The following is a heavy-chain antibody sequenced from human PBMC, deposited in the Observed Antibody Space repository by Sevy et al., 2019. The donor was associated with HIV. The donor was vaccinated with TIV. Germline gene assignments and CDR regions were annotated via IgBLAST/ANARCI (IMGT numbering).Heavy chain of an antibody. CDR2: INPNSGDT. CDR1: GYTFTDYY. J-gene: IGHJ6*02. D-gene: IGHD5-12*01. CDR3: SRDPVAPNPAGMDV. V-gene: IGHV1-2*06. Sequence: DAVKVSCKASGYTFTDYYMHWVRQAPRQGLEGTGRINPNSGDTNFVQKFQGRVTMTRDKSISTAYMDLSRLTSDDTAVYYWSRDPVAPNPAGMDVWGQGTTVTVSS.